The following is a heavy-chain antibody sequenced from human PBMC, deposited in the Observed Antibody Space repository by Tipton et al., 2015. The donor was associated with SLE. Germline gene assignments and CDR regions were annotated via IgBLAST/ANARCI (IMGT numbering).Heavy chain of an antibody. CDR1: GFTFTNSW. J-gene: IGHJ4*02. V-gene: IGHV3-74*03. D-gene: IGHD1-26*01. CDR3: ARYSRGSLDS. CDR2: ISDGSST. Sequence: SLRLSCAASGFTFTNSWMHWVRQAPGKGLVWVSRISDGSSTTYADSVRGRFTISRDNAKNTLYLQMNSLRAGDTAVYYCARYSRGSLDSWGQGTLVTVSS.